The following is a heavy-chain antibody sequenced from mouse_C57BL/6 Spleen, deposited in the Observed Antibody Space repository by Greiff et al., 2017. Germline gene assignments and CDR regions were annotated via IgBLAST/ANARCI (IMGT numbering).Heavy chain of an antibody. CDR2: IDPETGGT. J-gene: IGHJ3*01. Sequence: VKLQESGAELVRPGASVTLSCKASGYTFTDYEMHWVKQTPVHGLEWIGAIDPETGGTAYNQKFKGKAILTADKSSSTAYMELRSLTSEDPAVYYCTRKGTVTFADWGQGTLVTVSA. CDR3: TRKGTVTFAD. D-gene: IGHD4-1*01. V-gene: IGHV1-15*01. CDR1: GYTFTDYE.